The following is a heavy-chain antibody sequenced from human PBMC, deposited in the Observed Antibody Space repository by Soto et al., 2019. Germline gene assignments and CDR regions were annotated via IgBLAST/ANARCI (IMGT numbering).Heavy chain of an antibody. J-gene: IGHJ5*02. CDR1: GGTFSSYA. D-gene: IGHD3-10*01. V-gene: IGHV1-69*13. CDR3: ARDPHSSSGS. CDR2: IIPIFGTA. Sequence: ASVKVSCKASGGTFSSYAISWVRQAPGRGLEWMGGIIPIFGTANYAQKFQGRVTITADESTSTAYMELSSLRSEDTAVYYCARDPHSSSGSWGQGTLVTVSS.